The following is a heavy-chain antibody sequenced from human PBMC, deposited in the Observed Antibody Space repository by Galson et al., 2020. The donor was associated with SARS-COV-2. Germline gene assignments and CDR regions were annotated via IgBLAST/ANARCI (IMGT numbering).Heavy chain of an antibody. J-gene: IGHJ2*01. V-gene: IGHV4-38-2*02. CDR3: ARQGVNMIVLVTVPGWYFDL. D-gene: IGHD3-22*01. CDR1: GYSVSTTNY. Sequence: SETLSLTCTVSGYSVSTTNYWGWVRQPPGRWLEWLGSVYPSGTTYYNPSLKSRVTISVDTSKNQFALRLDSVTAADTALYYCARQGVNMIVLVTVPGWYFDLWGRGTLVTVSS. CDR2: VYPSGTT.